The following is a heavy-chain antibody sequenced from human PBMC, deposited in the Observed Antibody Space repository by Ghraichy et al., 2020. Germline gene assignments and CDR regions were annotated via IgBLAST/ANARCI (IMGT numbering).Heavy chain of an antibody. CDR3: AVIVASISANY. J-gene: IGHJ4*02. CDR1: RAPFTTSV. CDR2: ISTSRGNT. Sequence: ASVKVSCKISRAPFTTSVTTCYLQSRLQVLERMGWISTSRGNTHYAQNLQDRVTMTTDTSTSTAYMELRNLRSDDTAVYYCAVIVASISANYWGQGTLVTGSP. V-gene: IGHV1-18*01. D-gene: IGHD5-12*01.